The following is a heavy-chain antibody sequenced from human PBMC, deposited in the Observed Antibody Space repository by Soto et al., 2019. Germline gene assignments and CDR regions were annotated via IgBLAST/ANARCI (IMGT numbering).Heavy chain of an antibody. Sequence: ETLSLSCAASRFTFRNYGMSWVRQGPGKGLEWVSGISPTGEQRFYVDSVKGRFFISRDNSQNTLSLEMSNLRADDTAVYYCAKRYGSGSYRDFNSYYGMDIWGQGTSVTVSS. D-gene: IGHD3-10*01. J-gene: IGHJ6*02. CDR3: AKRYGSGSYRDFNSYYGMDI. V-gene: IGHV3-23*01. CDR2: ISPTGEQR. CDR1: RFTFRNYG.